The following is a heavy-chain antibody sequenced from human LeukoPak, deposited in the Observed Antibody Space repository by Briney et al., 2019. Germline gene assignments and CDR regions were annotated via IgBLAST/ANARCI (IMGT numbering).Heavy chain of an antibody. J-gene: IGHJ4*02. V-gene: IGHV3-23*01. Sequence: GGSLRLSCAASGFTFNNYAMSWVRQAPGKGLEWVSAISDNGGDTKYADSVKGRFTISRDNSKNTLYLQMNSLRAENTDIYYCGKDWKLDYWGQGTLVTVSS. CDR1: GFTFNNYA. CDR2: ISDNGGDT. D-gene: IGHD1-1*01. CDR3: GKDWKLDY.